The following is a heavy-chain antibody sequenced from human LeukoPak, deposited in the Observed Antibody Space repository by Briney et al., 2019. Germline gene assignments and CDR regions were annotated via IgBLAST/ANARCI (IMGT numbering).Heavy chain of an antibody. J-gene: IGHJ4*02. V-gene: IGHV3-21*01. CDR3: ARDLIAAAGIYFDY. D-gene: IGHD6-13*01. Sequence: GGSLRLLCGVSGFIFSSYSMQWVRHSPGRARVCVTSISSSSSYINTAASVKGRFTISRDTAKTSLYLQMHSLRAEDTAVYYCARDLIAAAGIYFDYWGQGTLVTVSS. CDR2: ISSSSSYI. CDR1: GFIFSSYS.